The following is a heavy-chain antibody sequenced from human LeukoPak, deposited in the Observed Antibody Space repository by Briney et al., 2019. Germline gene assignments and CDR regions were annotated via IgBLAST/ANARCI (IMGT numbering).Heavy chain of an antibody. D-gene: IGHD2-2*01. J-gene: IGHJ5*02. Sequence: PSETLSLTCTVSGGSISSYYWSWIRQPPGKGLEWIGRIYTSGSTNYNPSLKSRVTMSVDTSKNQFSLKLSSVTAADTAVYYCARDAVGYCSSTSCQNDGYNWFDPWGQGTLVTVSS. CDR1: GGSISSYY. CDR3: ARDAVGYCSSTSCQNDGYNWFDP. V-gene: IGHV4-4*07. CDR2: IYTSGST.